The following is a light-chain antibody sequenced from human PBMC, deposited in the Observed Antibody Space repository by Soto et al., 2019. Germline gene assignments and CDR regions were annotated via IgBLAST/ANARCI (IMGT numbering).Light chain of an antibody. Sequence: QSALTQPASVSGPPGQSITISCTGTSSDVGGYNYVSWYQQHPGKAPKLMIYEVSNRPSGVSNRFSGSKSGNTASLTISGLQAEDEADYYCSSYTSSSTLCVFGTGTKLTVL. CDR2: EVS. J-gene: IGLJ1*01. CDR3: SSYTSSSTLCV. V-gene: IGLV2-14*01. CDR1: SSDVGGYNY.